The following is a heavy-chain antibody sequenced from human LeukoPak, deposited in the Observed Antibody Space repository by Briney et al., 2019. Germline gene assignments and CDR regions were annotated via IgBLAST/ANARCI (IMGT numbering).Heavy chain of an antibody. CDR2: ISGSVST. V-gene: IGHV3-23*01. CDR3: VKGGQDCSPTTCYYD. CDR1: GYIFNNYA. J-gene: IGHJ4*02. Sequence: PGGSLRLSCVASGYIFNNYAVSWVRQAPGKGLEWVSAISGSVSTYYADSVKGRFTISRDNSKNTGYLQMNSLRAEDTAVYYCVKGGQDCSPTTCYYDCGQGTLVTVSS. D-gene: IGHD2-2*01.